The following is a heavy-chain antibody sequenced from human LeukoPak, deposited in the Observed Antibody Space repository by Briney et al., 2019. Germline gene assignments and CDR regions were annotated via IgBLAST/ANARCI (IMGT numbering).Heavy chain of an antibody. CDR3: ARAAGPLAAPDF. CDR1: GGSISSYC. J-gene: IGHJ4*02. D-gene: IGHD6-13*01. CDR2: IYYSGST. Sequence: PSETLSLTCTVSGGSISSYCWSWIRQPPGKGLEWIGYIYYSGSTNYNPSLKSRVTISVDTSKNQFSLKLSSVTAADTAVYYCARAAGPLAAPDFWGQGTPVTVSS. V-gene: IGHV4-59*01.